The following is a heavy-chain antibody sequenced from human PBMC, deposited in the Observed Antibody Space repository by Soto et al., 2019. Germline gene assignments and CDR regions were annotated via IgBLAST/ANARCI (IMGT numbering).Heavy chain of an antibody. D-gene: IGHD2-21*02. Sequence: SSTXSLTWTVSVCSSISYYCRLIRHPQGKGLECIGSIFYSWSTKYNPALKGRVTISVDTSKSQFSLKLNSVTAADTDVYYCATMEAWRIEVTESYFEYRGQRPLVNVYS. CDR1: VCSSISYY. V-gene: IGHV4-59*01. J-gene: IGHJ4*02. CDR3: ATMEAWRIEVTESYFEY. CDR2: IFYSWST.